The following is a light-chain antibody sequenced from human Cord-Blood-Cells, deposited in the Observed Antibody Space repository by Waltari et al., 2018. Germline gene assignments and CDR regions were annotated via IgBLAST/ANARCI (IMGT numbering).Light chain of an antibody. V-gene: IGLV3-1*01. CDR3: QAWARSNWV. J-gene: IGLJ3*02. CDR1: KLGDKY. CDR2: QDS. Sequence: SYELTQPPSVSVSPGQTASITCSGDKLGDKYACWYQQKPGQSPVLVIYQDSKRPSGIPWCFSVSNSVNPATLIISGTQVVDEADYYVQAWARSNWVFGGGTKLTVL.